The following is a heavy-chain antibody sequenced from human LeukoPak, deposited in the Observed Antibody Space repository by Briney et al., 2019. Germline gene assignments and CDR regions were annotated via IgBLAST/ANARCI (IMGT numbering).Heavy chain of an antibody. CDR3: ARGPPGFDY. Sequence: GESLRLSCAASGFTFSTYEMNWVRQAPGKGLEWLSYISSSGSTIYYADSVKDRFTVSRDNAKNSLYLQMNSLRAEDTAVYYCARGPPGFDYWGQGTLVTVSS. J-gene: IGHJ4*02. CDR1: GFTFSTYE. CDR2: ISSSGSTI. V-gene: IGHV3-48*03.